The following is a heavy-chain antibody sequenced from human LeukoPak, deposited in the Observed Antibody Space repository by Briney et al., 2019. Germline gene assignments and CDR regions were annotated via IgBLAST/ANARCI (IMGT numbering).Heavy chain of an antibody. CDR1: GCSFTSYW. CDR2: IYPGDSDT. Sequence: GESLKISCKGSGCSFTSYWIGWVRQMPGKGLERMGIIYPGDSDTRYSPSFQGQVTISADKSISTAYLQWSSLKASDTAMYYCASLGVGATSSYDYWGQGTLVTVSS. V-gene: IGHV5-51*01. J-gene: IGHJ4*02. D-gene: IGHD1-26*01. CDR3: ASLGVGATSSYDY.